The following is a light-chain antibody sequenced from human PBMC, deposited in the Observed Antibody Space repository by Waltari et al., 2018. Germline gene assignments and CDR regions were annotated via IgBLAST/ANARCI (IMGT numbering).Light chain of an antibody. CDR3: AAWDDSLNGHMV. V-gene: IGLV1-44*01. Sequence: QSVVTQPPSVSGSPGQRVTISCSGSYSNIGSNTVNWYQQLPETAPKLLIHSNERRPSGIPDRFAGSKSGTSASLGISGLQSEDEADYYCAAWDDSLNGHMVFGGGTKVTVL. CDR1: YSNIGSNT. CDR2: SNE. J-gene: IGLJ2*01.